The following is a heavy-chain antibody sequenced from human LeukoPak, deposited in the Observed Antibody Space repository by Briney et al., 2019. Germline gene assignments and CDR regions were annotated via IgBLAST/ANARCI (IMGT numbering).Heavy chain of an antibody. CDR3: AKAITNSGYDY. CDR1: GFTFDDYA. Sequence: GRSLRLSCVASGFTFDDYAMHWVRQTPGKGLEWVSGINWNSGNIGYADSVKGRFTISRDNAKNSLYLQMNSLRPDDTALYYCAKAITNSGYDYWGQGSLVTVSS. V-gene: IGHV3-9*01. CDR2: INWNSGNI. D-gene: IGHD5-12*01. J-gene: IGHJ4*02.